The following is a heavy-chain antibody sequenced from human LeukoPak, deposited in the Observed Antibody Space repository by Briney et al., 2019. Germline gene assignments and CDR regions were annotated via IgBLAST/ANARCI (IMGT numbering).Heavy chain of an antibody. J-gene: IGHJ4*02. CDR3: ATITSPRQPFDY. D-gene: IGHD3-16*01. CDR2: IYYSGST. Sequence: SETLSLTCTVSGGSISSGGYYWSWLRQHPGKGLEWIGYIYYSGSTYYNPSLKSRVTISVDTSKNQFSLKLSSVTAADTAVYYCATITSPRQPFDYWGQGTLVTVSS. CDR1: GGSISSGGYY. V-gene: IGHV4-31*03.